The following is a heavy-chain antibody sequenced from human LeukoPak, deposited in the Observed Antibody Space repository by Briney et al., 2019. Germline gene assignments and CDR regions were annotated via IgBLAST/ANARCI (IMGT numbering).Heavy chain of an antibody. CDR3: AKGEWWYGGQMDY. V-gene: IGHV3-23*01. CDR1: GFTFSSYV. D-gene: IGHD2-15*01. Sequence: GGSLRLSCAASGFTFSSYVMSWVRQAPGKGLEWVSAISGSGGSTDYADSLKGRFSISRDNSKNTLYLQMNSLRAEDTAIYYCAKGEWWYGGQMDYWGQGTLVTVSS. J-gene: IGHJ4*02. CDR2: ISGSGGST.